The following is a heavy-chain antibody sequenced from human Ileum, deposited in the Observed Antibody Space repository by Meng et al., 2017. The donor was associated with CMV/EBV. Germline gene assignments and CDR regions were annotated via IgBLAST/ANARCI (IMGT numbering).Heavy chain of an antibody. CDR1: GFSVSSNY. Sequence: GESLKISCAASGFSVSSNYMSWVRQAPGKGLEWVSVIYTGAGTYYTDSVKGRFTISRDNSKNTLDLQMNSLRAEDTAVYYCAGGGYSSNWPFDYWGQGTQVTVSS. CDR2: IYTGAGT. J-gene: IGHJ4*02. V-gene: IGHV3-66*02. CDR3: AGGGYSSNWPFDY. D-gene: IGHD6-13*01.